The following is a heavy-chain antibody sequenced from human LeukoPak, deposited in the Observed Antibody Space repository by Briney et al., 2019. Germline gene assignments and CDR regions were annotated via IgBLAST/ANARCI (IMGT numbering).Heavy chain of an antibody. V-gene: IGHV4-34*01. CDR3: ARGDILTGYQRFRWFDP. D-gene: IGHD3-9*01. Sequence: SETLSLTCAVYGPSFSGYYWSWIRQPPGKGLEWIGEINHSGSTNYNPAPNSTVTISVDTSQNQFSLKLRSVTHADTAVYDCARGDILTGYQRFRWFDPWGQGPLVPVSS. CDR1: GPSFSGYY. J-gene: IGHJ5*02. CDR2: INHSGST.